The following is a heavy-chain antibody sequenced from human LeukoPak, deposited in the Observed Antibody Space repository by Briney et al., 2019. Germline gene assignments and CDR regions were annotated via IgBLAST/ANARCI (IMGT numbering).Heavy chain of an antibody. J-gene: IGHJ5*02. D-gene: IGHD3-10*01. CDR3: ARNFGPSGFDP. V-gene: IGHV4-61*02. Sequence: PSETLSLTCTVSGGSISSGSYYWSWIRQPAGKGREWIGRIYTSGSTNYNPSLKSRVTISVDTSKNQFSLKLSSVTAADTAVYYRARNFGPSGFDPWGQGTLITVSS. CDR2: IYTSGST. CDR1: GGSISSGSYY.